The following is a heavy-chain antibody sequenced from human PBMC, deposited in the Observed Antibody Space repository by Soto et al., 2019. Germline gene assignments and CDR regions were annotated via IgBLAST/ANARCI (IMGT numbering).Heavy chain of an antibody. J-gene: IGHJ3*02. CDR3: AKDPRHIVVVTAAFDI. CDR1: GFTFSSYA. CDR2: ISGSGGST. D-gene: IGHD2-21*02. Sequence: EVQLLESGGGLVQPGGSLRLSCAASGFTFSSYAMSWVRQAPGKGLEWVSAISGSGGSTYYADSVKGRFTTSRDNSKNTLYLQMNSLRAEDTAVYYCAKDPRHIVVVTAAFDIWGQGTMVTVSS. V-gene: IGHV3-23*01.